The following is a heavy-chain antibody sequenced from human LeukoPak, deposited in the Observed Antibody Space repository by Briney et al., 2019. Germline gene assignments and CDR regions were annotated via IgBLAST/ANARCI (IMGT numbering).Heavy chain of an antibody. CDR2: INAGNGNT. CDR1: GYAFTNYA. V-gene: IGHV1-3*01. CDR3: ASPVKYYDTWSGYPPFDY. D-gene: IGHD3-3*01. Sequence: ASVKVSCKTSGYAFTNYAMHWVRQAPGQRLEWMGWINAGNGNTKSSQKFQGRVTITRDTSASTAYMELSSLRSEDTAIYYCASPVKYYDTWSGYPPFDYWGQGTLVTVSS. J-gene: IGHJ4*02.